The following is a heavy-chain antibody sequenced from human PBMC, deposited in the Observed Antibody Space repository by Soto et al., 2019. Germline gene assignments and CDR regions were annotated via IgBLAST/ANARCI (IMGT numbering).Heavy chain of an antibody. J-gene: IGHJ4*02. CDR2: IYSGGST. Sequence: EEQLVESGGDLVQPGGSLRLSCPASGFTVSNNYMSWVRQAPGKGLEWASLIYSGGSTYYADSVKGRFTISRDSSKNTLYLQMNSLRAEDTAMYYCAAYSHKGYWGQGTLVTVSS. D-gene: IGHD3-16*01. V-gene: IGHV3-66*01. CDR1: GFTVSNNY. CDR3: AAYSHKGY.